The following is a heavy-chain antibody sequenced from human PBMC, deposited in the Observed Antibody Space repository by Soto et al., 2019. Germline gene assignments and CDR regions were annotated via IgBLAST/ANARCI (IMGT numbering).Heavy chain of an antibody. CDR3: ARGESSDILTGNNWFDL. D-gene: IGHD3-9*01. CDR2: ISAYNGNT. Sequence: ASVKVSCKASGYTFTSYGISWVRQAPGQGLEWMGWISAYNGNTNYAQKLQGRVTMTTDTSTSTAYMELRSLRSDDTAVYYCARGESSDILTGNNWFDLWGQGTLVTVSS. V-gene: IGHV1-18*01. J-gene: IGHJ5*02. CDR1: GYTFTSYG.